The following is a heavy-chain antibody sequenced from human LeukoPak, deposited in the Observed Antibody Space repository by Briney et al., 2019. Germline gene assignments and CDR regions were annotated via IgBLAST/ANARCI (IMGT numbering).Heavy chain of an antibody. J-gene: IGHJ4*02. V-gene: IGHV4-59*01. CDR2: IYYSGST. CDR1: GGSIGSYY. CDR3: ARDSGAYYFDY. D-gene: IGHD1-26*01. Sequence: PSETLSLTCSVSGGSIGSYYWSWLRQPPGKGLEWIGYIYYSGSTNYNPSLKSRVTMSVDTSSNQLSLNLSSVTAADTAVYYCARDSGAYYFDYWGQGTLVTVSS.